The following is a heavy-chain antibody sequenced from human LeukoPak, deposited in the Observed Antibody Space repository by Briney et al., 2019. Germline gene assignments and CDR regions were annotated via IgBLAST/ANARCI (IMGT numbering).Heavy chain of an antibody. CDR2: INPNSGGT. D-gene: IGHD3-3*01. V-gene: IGHV1-2*02. CDR1: GYTFTGYY. CDR3: ARDRNYDFWSGYGWFDP. Sequence: ASVKVSCKASGYTFTGYYMHWVRQAPGQGLEWMGWINPNSGGTNYAQKFQGRVTMTRDTSISTAYMELSRLRSDDTAVYYCARDRNYDFWSGYGWFDPWGQGTLVTVSS. J-gene: IGHJ5*02.